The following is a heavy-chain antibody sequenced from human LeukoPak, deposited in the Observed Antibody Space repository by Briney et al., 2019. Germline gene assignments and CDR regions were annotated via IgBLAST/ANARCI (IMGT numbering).Heavy chain of an antibody. CDR1: GFIFSRYG. V-gene: IGHV3-30*03. CDR3: AIWNDAFDI. Sequence: GGSLRLSCVASGFIFSRYGMHWVRQAPGKGLEWVAIISNDGSDTYYVDSVKGRFTISRDNSKNMLYLQMNSLRAEDTAVYYCAIWNDAFDIWGQGTMVTVSS. J-gene: IGHJ3*02. D-gene: IGHD1-1*01. CDR2: ISNDGSDT.